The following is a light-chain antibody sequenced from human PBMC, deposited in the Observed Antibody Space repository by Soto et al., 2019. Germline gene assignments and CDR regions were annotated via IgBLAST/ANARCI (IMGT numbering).Light chain of an antibody. CDR2: GAS. V-gene: IGKV3-20*01. J-gene: IGKJ3*01. Sequence: EMVLTQSPGTLSLSPGERATLSCRASQSVSSSYLAWYQQKPGQAPRLLIYGASSRATGIPDRFSGSGPGTDFTLTISRLEPEDFAVYYCQQYGSSPTFGPGTKVDIK. CDR3: QQYGSSPT. CDR1: QSVSSSY.